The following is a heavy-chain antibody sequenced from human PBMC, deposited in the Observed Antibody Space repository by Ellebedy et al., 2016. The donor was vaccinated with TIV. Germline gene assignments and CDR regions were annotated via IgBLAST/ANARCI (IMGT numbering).Heavy chain of an antibody. CDR1: GVTFSSYG. V-gene: IGHV3-23*01. CDR2: ISGSGGSI. CDR3: AKDSKRWPPESGYFDY. Sequence: GGSLRLXCTASGVTFSSYGMTWVRQALGKGLEWVSFISGSGGSIYYADSVKGRFTISRDNSKNTVYLQMNNLRAEDTAIYYCAKDSKRWPPESGYFDYWGQGTLVTVSS. D-gene: IGHD6-19*01. J-gene: IGHJ4*02.